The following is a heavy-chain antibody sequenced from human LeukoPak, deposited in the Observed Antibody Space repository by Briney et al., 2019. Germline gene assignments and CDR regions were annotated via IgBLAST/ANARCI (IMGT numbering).Heavy chain of an antibody. CDR1: GASISSGTGY. V-gene: IGHV4-61*02. CDR3: ARESLGPPYYFDY. D-gene: IGHD1-26*01. CDR2: IYTSGST. Sequence: SQTLSLTCNVSGASISSGTGYWSWIRQPAGKGLEWIGRIYTSGSTKYNPSLKSRVTISIDTSKNQFSLKLTSVTAADTTVYYCARESLGPPYYFDYWGQGTLVTVSS. J-gene: IGHJ4*02.